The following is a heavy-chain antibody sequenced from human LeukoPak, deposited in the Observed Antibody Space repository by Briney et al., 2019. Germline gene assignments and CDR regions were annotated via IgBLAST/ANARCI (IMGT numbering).Heavy chain of an antibody. CDR3: ARGRDDTAMVGAFDY. V-gene: IGHV1-8*02. D-gene: IGHD5-18*01. J-gene: IGHJ4*02. Sequence: ASVKVSCKASGYTFTGHDMHWVRQAPGQGLEWMGWMNPNSGNTGYAQKFQGRVTMTRNTSISTAYMELSSLRSEDTAVYYCARGRDDTAMVGAFDYWGQGTLVTVSS. CDR1: GYTFTGHD. CDR2: MNPNSGNT.